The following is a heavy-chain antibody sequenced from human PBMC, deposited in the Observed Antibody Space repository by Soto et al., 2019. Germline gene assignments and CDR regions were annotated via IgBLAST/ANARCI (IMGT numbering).Heavy chain of an antibody. D-gene: IGHD3-3*01. V-gene: IGHV4-61*08. CDR1: GGSVSSSDSA. J-gene: IGHJ6*02. Sequence: PSETLSLTCNGSGGSVSSSDSAWGWIRQSPGKGLEWIGYIYYSGNTNYNPSLKSRVAISVDTSKNQFYLKLSSVTAADTAVYSCARAVYDYWSGYYAGSGWDVWGQGTTVTVSS. CDR3: ARAVYDYWSGYYAGSGWDV. CDR2: IYYSGNT.